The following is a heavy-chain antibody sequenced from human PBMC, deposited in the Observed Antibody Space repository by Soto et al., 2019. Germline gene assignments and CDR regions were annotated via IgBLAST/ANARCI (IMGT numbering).Heavy chain of an antibody. Sequence: QVQLQQWGAGLMKPSETLSLICAVYGGSFSGYYWTWIRQPPGNGVEWIGGINHSGSTNYNPSLNSRETISVETTRIPFSLNLSAVTAEDTAVYYCAKVGTQYDDYGWRQNWFDPWGQGTLVTVSS. D-gene: IGHD4-17*01. CDR2: INHSGST. CDR3: AKVGTQYDDYGWRQNWFDP. J-gene: IGHJ5*02. CDR1: GGSFSGYY. V-gene: IGHV4-34*01.